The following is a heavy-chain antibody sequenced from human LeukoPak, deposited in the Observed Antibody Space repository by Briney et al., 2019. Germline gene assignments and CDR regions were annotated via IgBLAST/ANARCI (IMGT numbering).Heavy chain of an antibody. V-gene: IGHV3-48*04. J-gene: IGHJ4*02. D-gene: IGHD3-10*01. CDR2: ISSSGSTI. CDR1: EFSFSRYS. Sequence: GGSLRLSCAASEFSFSRYSMNWVRQAPGKGLEWVSYISSSGSTIYYADSVKGRFTISRDNAKNSLYLQMNSLRAEDTAVYYCARDLTGGSPDYWGQGTLVTVSS. CDR3: ARDLTGGSPDY.